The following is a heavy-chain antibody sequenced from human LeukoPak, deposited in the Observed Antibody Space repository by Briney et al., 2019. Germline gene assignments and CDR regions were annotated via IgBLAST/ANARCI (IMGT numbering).Heavy chain of an antibody. V-gene: IGHV3-7*01. CDR2: IKQDGSEK. CDR1: GFTFSSYW. D-gene: IGHD4-23*01. CDR3: ASPSVLTHHAFEI. Sequence: GGSLRLSCAASGFTFSSYWMSWVRQAPGKGLEWVANIKQDGSEKYYADSVKGRFTISRDNAKNSLYLQMSSLRAEDTAVYYCASPSVLTHHAFEIWGQGTMVTVSS. J-gene: IGHJ3*02.